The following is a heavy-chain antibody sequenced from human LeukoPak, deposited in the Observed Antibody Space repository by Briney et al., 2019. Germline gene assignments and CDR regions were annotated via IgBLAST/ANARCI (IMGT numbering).Heavy chain of an antibody. J-gene: IGHJ4*02. Sequence: GGSLRLSCAVAGFRFGSSAMHWVRQAPGKGLEWVAFIRYDGNIQCYADSVKGRFTISRDNSKDTLYLQMSSLRAEDTAVYYCATIAMAGPFDYWGQGTLVTVSS. D-gene: IGHD6-19*01. CDR1: GFRFGSSA. CDR2: IRYDGNIQ. V-gene: IGHV3-30*02. CDR3: ATIAMAGPFDY.